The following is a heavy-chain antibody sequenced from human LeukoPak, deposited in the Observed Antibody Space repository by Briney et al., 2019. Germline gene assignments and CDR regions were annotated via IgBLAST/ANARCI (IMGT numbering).Heavy chain of an antibody. J-gene: IGHJ4*02. V-gene: IGHV3-7*05. Sequence: PGGSLRLSCAASGFTFSKYWMTWVRQVPGKGLQWVAHIKGDGSDKYYVDSVKGRFTISRDNAKTSLYLQMNSLRPEDTAVYYCATWSSGWQFDYWGQGTLVTVSS. CDR2: IKGDGSDK. CDR3: ATWSSGWQFDY. D-gene: IGHD6-19*01. CDR1: GFTFSKYW.